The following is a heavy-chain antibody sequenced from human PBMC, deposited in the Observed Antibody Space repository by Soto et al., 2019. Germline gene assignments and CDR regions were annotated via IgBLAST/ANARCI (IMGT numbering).Heavy chain of an antibody. J-gene: IGHJ3*02. CDR3: AAGRYSSSSRAFDI. CDR1: GYTFTGYY. D-gene: IGHD6-6*01. CDR2: INPNSGGT. Sequence: ASVKVSCKASGYTFTGYYMHWVRQAPGQGLEWMGWINPNSGGTNYAQKFQGWVTMTRDTSISTAYMELSRLRSDDTAVYYCAAGRYSSSSRAFDIWGQGTMVTVSS. V-gene: IGHV1-2*04.